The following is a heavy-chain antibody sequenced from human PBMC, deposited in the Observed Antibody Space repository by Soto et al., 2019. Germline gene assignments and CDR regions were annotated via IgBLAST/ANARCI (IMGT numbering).Heavy chain of an antibody. D-gene: IGHD6-19*01. Sequence: SETLSLTCMVSGGSISSSSYFWVWVRQPPGKGLEWIGSIYYSGSTYYNPSLRSRVTISVDTSKNQFSLKLSSVTAADTAVFYCARHYSSGSRNWFDPWGQGTLVTVSS. CDR2: IYYSGST. CDR1: GGSISSSSYF. CDR3: ARHYSSGSRNWFDP. J-gene: IGHJ5*02. V-gene: IGHV4-39*01.